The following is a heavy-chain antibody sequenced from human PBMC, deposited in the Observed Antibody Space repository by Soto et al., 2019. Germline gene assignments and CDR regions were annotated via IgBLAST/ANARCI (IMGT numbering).Heavy chain of an antibody. Sequence: QVQLVESGGGVVQPGGSLRLSCVASGSTFSSYGMHWVRQAPGKGLEWVAVISYEGSNKNYADSVKGRFTISRDNSKNTLYVQMNSLRAEDTAVYYCAKDTYYHDTSGYYVFDYWGQGTLVTVSS. D-gene: IGHD3-22*01. V-gene: IGHV3-30*18. CDR1: GSTFSSYG. J-gene: IGHJ4*02. CDR3: AKDTYYHDTSGYYVFDY. CDR2: ISYEGSNK.